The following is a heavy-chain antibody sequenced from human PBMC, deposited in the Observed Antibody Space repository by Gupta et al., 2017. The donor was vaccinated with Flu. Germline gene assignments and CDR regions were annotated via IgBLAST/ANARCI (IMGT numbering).Heavy chain of an antibody. V-gene: IGHV4-4*02. J-gene: IGHJ4*02. CDR1: GCSISSGNW. Sequence: QVQLQESGPGLVKPSGTLSLTCAVSGCSISSGNWWSWVRQTPGKGLEWSGAIYPIGSTKANPSLKSRVNISVDEYKTQFSLKLNFVNAADTAVYDWSRNEYASGLWYWGQGTLVTVSS. CDR3: SRNEYASGLWY. CDR2: IYPIGST. D-gene: IGHD3-16*01.